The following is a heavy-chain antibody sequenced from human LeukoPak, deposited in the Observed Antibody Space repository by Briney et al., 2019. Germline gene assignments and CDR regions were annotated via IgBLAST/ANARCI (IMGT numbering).Heavy chain of an antibody. D-gene: IGHD6-19*01. CDR1: GGSISSSNW. CDR2: INHSGST. V-gene: IGHV4-4*02. J-gene: IGHJ4*02. Sequence: SETLPLTCAVSGGSISSSNWWSWVRQPPGKGLEWIGEINHSGSTNYNPSLKSRVTISVDTSKNQFSLKLSSVTAADTAVYYCASEPAVAGTLLFDSWGQGTLVTVSS. CDR3: ASEPAVAGTLLFDS.